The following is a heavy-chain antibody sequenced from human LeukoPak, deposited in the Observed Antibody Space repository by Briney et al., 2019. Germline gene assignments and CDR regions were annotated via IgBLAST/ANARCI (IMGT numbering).Heavy chain of an antibody. CDR1: GGSISSYY. J-gene: IGHJ3*02. CDR3: ASHSDYGAFDAFDI. V-gene: IGHV4-59*01. Sequence: NPSETLSLTCTVSGGSISSYYWSWIRQPPGKGLEWIGYIYYSGSTNYNPSLKSRVTISVDTSKNQFSLKLSSVTAADTAVYYCASHSDYGAFDAFDIWGQGTMVTVSS. D-gene: IGHD5-12*01. CDR2: IYYSGST.